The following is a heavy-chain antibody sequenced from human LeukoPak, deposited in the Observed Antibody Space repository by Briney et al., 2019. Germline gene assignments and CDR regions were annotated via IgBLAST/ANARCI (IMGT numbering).Heavy chain of an antibody. Sequence: AGGSLRLSCAASGFTFSSYATSWVRQAPGKGLEWVSAISGSGGSTYYADSVKGRFTISRDNSKNTLYLQMNSLRAEDTAVYYCAKDNSGFLEWLLLGYWGQGTLVTVSS. CDR1: GFTFSSYA. CDR2: ISGSGGST. V-gene: IGHV3-23*01. D-gene: IGHD3-3*01. CDR3: AKDNSGFLEWLLLGY. J-gene: IGHJ4*02.